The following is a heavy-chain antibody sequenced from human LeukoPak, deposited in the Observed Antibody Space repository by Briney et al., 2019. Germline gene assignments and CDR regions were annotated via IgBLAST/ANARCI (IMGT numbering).Heavy chain of an antibody. CDR3: AREDIVVVPAAIGDY. J-gene: IGHJ4*02. CDR1: GGTFSSYA. V-gene: IGHV1-69*13. Sequence: SVKVSCKASGGTFSSYAISWVRQAPGQGLEWMGGIIPIFGTANYAQKFQGRVTITADESTSTAYMELSSLRSEDTAVYYCAREDIVVVPAAIGDYWGQGTLVTVSS. CDR2: IIPIFGTA. D-gene: IGHD2-2*01.